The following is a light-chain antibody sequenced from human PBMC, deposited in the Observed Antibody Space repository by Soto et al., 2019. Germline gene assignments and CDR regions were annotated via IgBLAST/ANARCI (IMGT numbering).Light chain of an antibody. V-gene: IGLV2-8*01. CDR1: SSDVGGYKY. Sequence: QSVLTQPPSASGSPGQSVTLSCTGTSSDVGGYKYVSWYQQHPGKAPKLMIFEVHKRPSGVPDRFSGSKSGNTASLTVSGLQAEDEADYYCSSYGGTNNLLFGGGTKVTVL. CDR3: SSYGGTNNLL. J-gene: IGLJ2*01. CDR2: EVH.